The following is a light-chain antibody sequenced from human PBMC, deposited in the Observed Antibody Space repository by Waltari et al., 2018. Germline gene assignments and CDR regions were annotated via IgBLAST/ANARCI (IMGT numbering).Light chain of an antibody. Sequence: QSALTQPASVSGSPGQSITISCTGTSSDVGTYNFSSWYQQNPGKAPKLRIYEGNKRPSGVSKRFSGSKAGNTASLTISGLQAEDEADYYCYSYAGSGTWVFGGGTKLTVL. V-gene: IGLV2-23*01. CDR3: YSYAGSGTWV. CDR1: SSDVGTYNF. CDR2: EGN. J-gene: IGLJ3*02.